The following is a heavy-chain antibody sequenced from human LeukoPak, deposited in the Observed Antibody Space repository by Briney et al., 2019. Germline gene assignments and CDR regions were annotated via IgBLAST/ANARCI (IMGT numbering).Heavy chain of an antibody. D-gene: IGHD6-19*01. CDR2: IYWDDNK. CDR3: ARRLSGPLDY. J-gene: IGHJ4*02. CDR1: GFSLSTSGVG. V-gene: IGHV2-5*02. Sequence: SGPTLVHPTQTLTPTCTFSGFSLSTSGVGVAWIRQPPGKALEWLALIYWDDNKRYSPSLKSRLTITKDTSKNQVVLTMTNMDPMDTATYYCARRLSGPLDYWGQGTLVTVSS.